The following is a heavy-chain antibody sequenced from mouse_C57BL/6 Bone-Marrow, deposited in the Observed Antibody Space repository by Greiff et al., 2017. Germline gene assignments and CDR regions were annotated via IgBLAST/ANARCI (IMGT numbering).Heavy chain of an antibody. CDR1: GYTFTSYW. Sequence: VQLQQPGAELVMPGASVKLSCKASGYTFTSYWMHWVKQRPGQGLEWIGEIDPSDSYTNYNQKFKGKSTLTVDKSSSTAYMQLSSLTSEDSAVYYCARLITTVVATNFDYWGQGTTLTVSS. CDR3: ARLITTVVATNFDY. J-gene: IGHJ2*01. D-gene: IGHD1-1*01. V-gene: IGHV1-69*01. CDR2: IDPSDSYT.